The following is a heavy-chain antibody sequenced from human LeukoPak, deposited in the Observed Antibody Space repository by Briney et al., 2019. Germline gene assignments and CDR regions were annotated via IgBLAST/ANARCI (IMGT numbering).Heavy chain of an antibody. J-gene: IGHJ4*02. CDR1: GFTFSSYS. CDR2: ISSSSSTI. Sequence: PGGSLRLSCAASGFTFSSYSMNWVRQAPGKGLEWVSYISSSSSTIYYADSVKGRFTISRDNAKNSLYLQMNSLRAEDTAVYYCARGYSGSYFAYWGREPWSPSPQ. D-gene: IGHD1-26*01. CDR3: ARGYSGSYFAY. V-gene: IGHV3-48*01.